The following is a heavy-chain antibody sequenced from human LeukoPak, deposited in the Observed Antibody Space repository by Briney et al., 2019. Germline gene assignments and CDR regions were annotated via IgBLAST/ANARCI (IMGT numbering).Heavy chain of an antibody. J-gene: IGHJ4*02. D-gene: IGHD3-9*01. V-gene: IGHV1-8*01. CDR1: GYTFTTYE. Sequence: SVKVSCKASGYTFTTYEINWVRQTTGHGLEWMGWMNPNSGNTGYAQRIQGSVTMTRNSSISTAYMDLSSLGSEDTAVYYCARATGKDILTGRKLDYWGQGTLVTVSS. CDR2: MNPNSGNT. CDR3: ARATGKDILTGRKLDY.